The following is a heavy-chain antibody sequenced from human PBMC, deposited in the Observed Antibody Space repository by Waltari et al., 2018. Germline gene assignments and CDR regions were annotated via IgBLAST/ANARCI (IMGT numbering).Heavy chain of an antibody. CDR3: AKALTASGGSSNAFDI. J-gene: IGHJ3*02. CDR1: GFTFDDYA. CDR2: ISWNSGSI. D-gene: IGHD2-15*01. V-gene: IGHV3-9*03. Sequence: EVQLVESGGGLVQPGRSLRLSCAASGFTFDDYAMHWVRQAPGKGLEWVSGISWNSGSIGYADSVKGRFTISRDNAKNSLYLQMNSLRAEDMALYYCAKALTASGGSSNAFDIWGQGTMVTVSS.